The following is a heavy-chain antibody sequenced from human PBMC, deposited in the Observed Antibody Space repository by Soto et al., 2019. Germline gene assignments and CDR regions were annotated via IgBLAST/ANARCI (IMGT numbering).Heavy chain of an antibody. V-gene: IGHV3-23*01. J-gene: IGHJ3*02. CDR3: ARPRGYGVFDAYDI. D-gene: IGHD4-17*01. CDR1: VFTFSTYA. CDR2: ISGSGGDT. Sequence: PWGALRLSCAASVFTFSTYAMNWVRQAPGKGLEWVSAISGSGGDTFYADSVKGRFTISRDNSIGTLYLQMSRLRTEDTAIYYCARPRGYGVFDAYDIWGQGAMGTASS.